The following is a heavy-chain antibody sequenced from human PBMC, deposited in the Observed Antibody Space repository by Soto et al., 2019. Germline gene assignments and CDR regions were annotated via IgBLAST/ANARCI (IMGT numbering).Heavy chain of an antibody. CDR2: IIPIFGTA. CDR3: ARDQGIAAAGTRVYYYYGMDV. Sequence: ASVKVSCKASGGTFSSYAISWVRQAPGQGLEWMGGIIPIFGTANYAQKFQGRVTITADESTSTAYMELSSLRSEDTAVYYCARDQGIAAAGTRVYYYYGMDVWGQGTTVTVSS. CDR1: GGTFSSYA. V-gene: IGHV1-69*13. D-gene: IGHD6-13*01. J-gene: IGHJ6*02.